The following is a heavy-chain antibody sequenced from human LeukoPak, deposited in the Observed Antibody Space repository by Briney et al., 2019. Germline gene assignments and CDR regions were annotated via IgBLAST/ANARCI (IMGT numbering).Heavy chain of an antibody. D-gene: IGHD6-13*01. CDR1: GYTFTSYY. Sequence: ASVKVSCKASGYTFTSYYMHWVRQAPGQGLEWLGIINPSGGSTSYAQKFQGRVTMTRDTSTSTVYMELSSLRSEDTAVYYCARDTGMAAAGLGWWGQGTLVTVSS. CDR3: ARDTGMAAAGLGW. J-gene: IGHJ4*02. CDR2: INPSGGST. V-gene: IGHV1-46*01.